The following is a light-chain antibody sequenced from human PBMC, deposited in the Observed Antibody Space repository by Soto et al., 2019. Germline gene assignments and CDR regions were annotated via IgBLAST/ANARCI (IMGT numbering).Light chain of an antibody. CDR2: LAS. CDR3: HQRQSWPRT. J-gene: IGKJ1*01. CDR1: QAVNTR. V-gene: IGKV3D-11*01. Sequence: EIVLTQSPATLSSFPGDRVTLSCRASQAVNTRLAWYQHRPGQAPRLLIYLASNRAAGVPARFSGSGSGTDFTLTISDVEPEDFAVYYCHQRQSWPRTLGQGTKVDLK.